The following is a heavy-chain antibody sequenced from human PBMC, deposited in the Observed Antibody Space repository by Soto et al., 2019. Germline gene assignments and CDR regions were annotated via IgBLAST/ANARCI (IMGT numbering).Heavy chain of an antibody. CDR1: GFTFRNYG. CDR2: IGIGSSTK. J-gene: IGHJ3*02. V-gene: IGHV3-48*01. Sequence: PGGSLRLSCAASGFTFRNYGMNWVRQAPGKGLEWVSYIGIGSSTKYYADSVKGRFTISRDNAKNSLYLQMNSLRAEDTAVYYCARAGVGGIRGYAFDIWGQGTMVTVSS. D-gene: IGHD1-26*01. CDR3: ARAGVGGIRGYAFDI.